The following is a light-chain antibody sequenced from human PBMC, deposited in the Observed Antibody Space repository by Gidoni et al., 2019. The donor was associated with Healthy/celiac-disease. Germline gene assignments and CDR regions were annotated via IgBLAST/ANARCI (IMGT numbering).Light chain of an antibody. V-gene: IGKV1-5*03. CDR1: QSISSW. Sequence: DIQITQSPSTLSASVGDRVTITCRASQSISSWLAWYQQKPGKAPKLLIYKASSLESGVPSRCSGSGSGTEFTLTISSLQPDDFATYYCQQYNSYPITFGQGTRLEIK. CDR2: KAS. J-gene: IGKJ5*01. CDR3: QQYNSYPIT.